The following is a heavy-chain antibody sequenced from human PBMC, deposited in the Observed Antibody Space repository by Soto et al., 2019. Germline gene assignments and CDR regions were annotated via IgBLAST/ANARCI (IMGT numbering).Heavy chain of an antibody. CDR3: ANVRILRFSEWSNLDDP. CDR2: VGNNGRDT. Sequence: PGGSLRLSCVGSGFTFSNYALTWIRQAPGKGLEWVSAVGNNGRDTWYADSVKGRFTISRDDSKSTVYLQMDSLRAEDTAIYYCANVRILRFSEWSNLDDPWGQGTLGSGSS. D-gene: IGHD3-3*01. J-gene: IGHJ5*02. V-gene: IGHV3-23*01. CDR1: GFTFSNYA.